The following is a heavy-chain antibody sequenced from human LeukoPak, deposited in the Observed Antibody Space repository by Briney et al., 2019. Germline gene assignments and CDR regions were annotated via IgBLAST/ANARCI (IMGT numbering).Heavy chain of an antibody. V-gene: IGHV3-7*03. CDR3: AGGTGFIIKD. CDR1: GFTFSLYW. J-gene: IGHJ4*02. D-gene: IGHD3-9*01. CDR2: IKQDGSEK. Sequence: GGSLRLSCAASGFTFSLYWINWVRRAPGKGLEWVANIKQDGSEKNYVDSVKGRFTISRDNAKNSLYLQMNNLGVEDTAMYYCAGGTGFIIKDWGQGTLVTVSS.